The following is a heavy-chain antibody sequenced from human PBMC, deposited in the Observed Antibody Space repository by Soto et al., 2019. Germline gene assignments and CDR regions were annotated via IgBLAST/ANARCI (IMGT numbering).Heavy chain of an antibody. CDR1: SVSNAW. Sequence: SVSNAWMNWVRQAPGKGLEWVGRIKSKTDGGTTDYAAPVKGRFTISRDDSKNTLYLQMNSLKTEDTAVYYCTTDPARGGSHSYYYGMDVWGQGTTVTVSS. CDR3: TTDPARGGSHSYYYGMDV. J-gene: IGHJ6*02. D-gene: IGHD1-26*01. V-gene: IGHV3-15*07. CDR2: IKSKTDGGTT.